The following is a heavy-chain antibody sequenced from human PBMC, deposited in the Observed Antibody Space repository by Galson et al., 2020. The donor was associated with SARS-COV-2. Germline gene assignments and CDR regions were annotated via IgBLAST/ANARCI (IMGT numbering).Heavy chain of an antibody. Sequence: ASVKVSCKASGYTFTSYDINWVRQATGQGLEWMGWMNPNSGNTGYAQKFQGRVTMTRNTSISTAYMELSSLRSEDTAVYYCARGLSEVWLGELLYDNWFDPWGQGTLVTVSS. J-gene: IGHJ5*02. V-gene: IGHV1-8*01. D-gene: IGHD3-10*01. CDR3: ARGLSEVWLGELLYDNWFDP. CDR2: MNPNSGNT. CDR1: GYTFTSYD.